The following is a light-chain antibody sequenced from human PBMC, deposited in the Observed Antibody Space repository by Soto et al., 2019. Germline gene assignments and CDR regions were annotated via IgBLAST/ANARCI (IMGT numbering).Light chain of an antibody. Sequence: EKVLTKSPGTLSLSPRERATIYCRASQSVSSSYLAWYQQKPGQAPRLLIYGASSRATGIPDRFSGSGSGTDFTLTISRLEPEDFAVYYCQQYGSSPATFGQGTKVDI. CDR2: GAS. V-gene: IGKV3-20*01. CDR3: QQYGSSPAT. J-gene: IGKJ1*01. CDR1: QSVSSSY.